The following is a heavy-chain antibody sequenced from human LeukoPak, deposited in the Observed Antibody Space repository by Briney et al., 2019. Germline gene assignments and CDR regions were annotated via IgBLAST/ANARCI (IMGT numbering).Heavy chain of an antibody. J-gene: IGHJ4*02. V-gene: IGHV3-23*01. CDR3: AREGGSSSWYGGFFDY. CDR2: ISDRGDNK. CDR1: GFTFSSHA. Sequence: PGGSLRLSCATSGFTFSSHAMSWVRQAPGKGLEWVSAISDRGDNKQYTDSVKGRFTISRDNSKNTLYLQMNSLRAEDTAVYYCAREGGSSSWYGGFFDYWGQGTLVTVSS. D-gene: IGHD6-13*01.